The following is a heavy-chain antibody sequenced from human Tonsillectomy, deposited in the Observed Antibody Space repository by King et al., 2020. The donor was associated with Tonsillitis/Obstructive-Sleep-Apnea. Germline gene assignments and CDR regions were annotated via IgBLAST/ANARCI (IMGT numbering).Heavy chain of an antibody. CDR3: AGDWGGYCSSTSCFSSQDY. CDR1: GYTFTSYY. V-gene: IGHV1-46*01. CDR2: INPSGGST. D-gene: IGHD2-2*01. Sequence: VQLVESGAEVKKPGASVKVSCKASGYTFTSYYMHWVRQAPGQGLEWRGMINPSGGSTTYAQKFQGKVTMTRDTSTSTVYMELSSLRSADTAVYYCAGDWGGYCSSTSCFSSQDYWGQGTLVTVSS. J-gene: IGHJ4*02.